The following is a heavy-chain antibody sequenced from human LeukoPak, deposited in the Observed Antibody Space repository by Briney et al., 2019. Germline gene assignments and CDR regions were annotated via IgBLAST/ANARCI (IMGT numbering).Heavy chain of an antibody. V-gene: IGHV3-23*01. CDR3: AKAIAYYDFWSGYPSYGMDV. D-gene: IGHD3-3*01. J-gene: IGHJ6*02. Sequence: PGGSLRLSCAASGFTFSSYAMSWVRQAPGKGLEWVSAISGSGGSTYYADSVKGRFTISRDNSKNTLYLQMNSLRAEDTAVYYCAKAIAYYDFWSGYPSYGMDVWGQGTTVTASS. CDR2: ISGSGGST. CDR1: GFTFSSYA.